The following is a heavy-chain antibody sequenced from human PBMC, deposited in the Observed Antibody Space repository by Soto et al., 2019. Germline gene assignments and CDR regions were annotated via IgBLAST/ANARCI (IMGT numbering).Heavy chain of an antibody. D-gene: IGHD6-13*01. V-gene: IGHV4-59*01. J-gene: IGHJ4*02. CDR2: IYYSGST. Sequence: PSETLSLTCTVSGGSISSYYWSWIRQPPGKGLEWIGYIYYSGSTNYNPSLKSRVTISVDKTKNQFSLKMSSVTAADTAVYYCARYNAASGTYYFDFWGQGALVTVSS. CDR3: ARYNAASGTYYFDF. CDR1: GGSISSYY.